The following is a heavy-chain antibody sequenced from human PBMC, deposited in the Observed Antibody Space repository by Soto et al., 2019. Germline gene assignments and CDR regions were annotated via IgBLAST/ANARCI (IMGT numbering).Heavy chain of an antibody. CDR2: IFHDGTA. CDR1: GVTISSGNW. J-gene: IGHJ4*02. CDR3: ARLVYDTRLNYMYFDF. V-gene: IGHV4-4*02. D-gene: IGHD3-10*01. Sequence: SETLSLTCAVSGVTISSGNWWTWVRQSPQRGLEYIGEIFHDGTANYYPSFERRVAISVDTSKNQFSLKLTSVAAADTAIYFCARLVYDTRLNYMYFDFWGQGTLVTVSS.